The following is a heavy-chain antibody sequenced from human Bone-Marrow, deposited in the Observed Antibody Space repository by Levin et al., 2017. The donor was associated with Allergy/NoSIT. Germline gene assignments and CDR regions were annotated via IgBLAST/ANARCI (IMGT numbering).Heavy chain of an antibody. CDR2: ISYDGSNK. D-gene: IGHD6-13*01. CDR1: GFTFSSYA. CDR3: ARCSDSSSWHYVDY. J-gene: IGHJ4*02. V-gene: IGHV3-30*04. Sequence: PGGSLRLSCAASGFTFSSYAMHWVRQAPGKGLEWVAVISYDGSNKYYADSVKGRFTISRDNPKNTLYLQMNSLRAEDTAVYYCARCSDSSSWHYVDYWGQGILVTVSS.